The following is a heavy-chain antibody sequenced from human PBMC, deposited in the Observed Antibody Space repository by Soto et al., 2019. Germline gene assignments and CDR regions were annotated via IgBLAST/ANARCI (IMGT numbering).Heavy chain of an antibody. CDR2: IIPIFGTA. V-gene: IGHV1-69*13. D-gene: IGHD4-17*01. CDR1: GGTFSSYA. J-gene: IGHJ5*02. CDR3: ARNPPTVTKWFDP. Sequence: AVKVSCKASGGTFSSYAISWVRQAPGQGLEWMGGIIPIFGTANYAQKFQGRVTITADESTSTAYMELSSLRSEDTAVYYCARNPPTVTKWFDPWGQGTLVTVS.